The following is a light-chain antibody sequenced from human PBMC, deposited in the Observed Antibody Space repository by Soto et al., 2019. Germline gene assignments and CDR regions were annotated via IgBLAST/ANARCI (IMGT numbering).Light chain of an antibody. Sequence: EIVLTQSPGTLSLSPGERATLSCRASQSVSSNYLAWYQQKPGQTPSLLIYGASSRATGIPDRFSGSGSGTDFTLTISRLEPEDFATYYCQKYNSAPFTFGPGTKVDIK. V-gene: IGKV3-20*01. CDR2: GAS. CDR3: QKYNSAPFT. J-gene: IGKJ3*01. CDR1: QSVSSNY.